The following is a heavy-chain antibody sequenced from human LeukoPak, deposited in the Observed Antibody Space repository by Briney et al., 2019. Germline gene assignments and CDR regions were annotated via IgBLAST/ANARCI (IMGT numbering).Heavy chain of an antibody. Sequence: PGGSLRLSCAASGFTFSSYSMNWVRQAPGKGLEWVSHISSSSSTIYYADSVKGRFTISRDNAKNSLYLQMNSLRTEDTAVYYCARGVAAAGTTLDYWGQGTLVTVSS. CDR2: ISSSSSTI. J-gene: IGHJ4*02. CDR3: ARGVAAAGTTLDY. CDR1: GFTFSSYS. D-gene: IGHD6-13*01. V-gene: IGHV3-48*04.